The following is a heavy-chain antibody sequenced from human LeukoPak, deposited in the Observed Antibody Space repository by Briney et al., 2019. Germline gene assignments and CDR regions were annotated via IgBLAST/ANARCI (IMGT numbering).Heavy chain of an antibody. D-gene: IGHD3-16*02. CDR1: GFTFSSYA. Sequence: GGSLRLSCAASGFTFSSYAMSWVRQAPGKELEWVSAISGSGGSTYYADSVKGRFTISRDNSKNTLYLQMNSLRAEDTAVYYCAKDRDMITFGGVIVIEGGFDYWGQGTLVTVSS. CDR3: AKDRDMITFGGVIVIEGGFDY. CDR2: ISGSGGST. J-gene: IGHJ4*02. V-gene: IGHV3-23*01.